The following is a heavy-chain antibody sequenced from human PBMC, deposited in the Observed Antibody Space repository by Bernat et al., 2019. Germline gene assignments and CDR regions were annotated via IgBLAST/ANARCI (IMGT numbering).Heavy chain of an antibody. CDR3: ARDLGLWFGEWGGYFDY. CDR1: GFTFSSYA. CDR2: ISYDGCNK. Sequence: QVQLVESGGGVVQPGRSLRLSCAASGFTFSSYAMHWVRQAPGKGLEWVAVISYDGCNKYYADSVKGRFTISRDNSKNTVYLQMNSLRAEDTAVYYCARDLGLWFGEWGGYFDYWGQGTLVTVSS. V-gene: IGHV3-30-3*01. J-gene: IGHJ4*02. D-gene: IGHD3-10*01.